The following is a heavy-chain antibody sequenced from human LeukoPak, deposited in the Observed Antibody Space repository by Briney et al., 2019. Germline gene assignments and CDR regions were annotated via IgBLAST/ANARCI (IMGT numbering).Heavy chain of an antibody. CDR2: IAFDDTDR. Sequence: GGSLRLSCAASGFIFGDYAMHWVRQAPGKGLEWVAAIAFDDTDRYYIDSVKGRFTISRDDSKNTLYLHMTSLRAEDTAVYYCTSSDDYGDYWGQGTLVTVSS. V-gene: IGHV3-30*04. CDR3: TSSDDYGDY. J-gene: IGHJ4*02. CDR1: GFIFGDYA.